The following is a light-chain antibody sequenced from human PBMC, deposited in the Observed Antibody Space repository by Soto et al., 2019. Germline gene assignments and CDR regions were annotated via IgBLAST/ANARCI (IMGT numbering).Light chain of an antibody. V-gene: IGKV3-15*01. Sequence: EIVLTQSPATLSLSPRERATLSCRASQSVSNSLAWYQQKPGQAPRLLIHGASTRATGFPARFSGSGSGTDFTLTISSLQSEDFAVYYCQQYNNWPWTFGQGTKVDIK. CDR2: GAS. J-gene: IGKJ1*01. CDR3: QQYNNWPWT. CDR1: QSVSNS.